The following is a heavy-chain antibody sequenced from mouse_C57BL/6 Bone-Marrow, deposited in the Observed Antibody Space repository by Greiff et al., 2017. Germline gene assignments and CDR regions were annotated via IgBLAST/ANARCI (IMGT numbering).Heavy chain of an antibody. V-gene: IGHV1-12*01. CDR3: ARNLFITTVVAPGYAMDD. J-gene: IGHJ4*01. CDR2: IYPGYGDT. Sequence: QVQLQQSGAELVRPGASVKMSCKASGYTFTSYNMHWVKQTPRQGLEWIGAIYPGYGDTSYNQKFKGKATLTVDHSSSTAYMQLRRLTSEDSAVYFCARNLFITTVVAPGYAMDDWGQGTTVTVSS. CDR1: GYTFTSYN. D-gene: IGHD1-1*01.